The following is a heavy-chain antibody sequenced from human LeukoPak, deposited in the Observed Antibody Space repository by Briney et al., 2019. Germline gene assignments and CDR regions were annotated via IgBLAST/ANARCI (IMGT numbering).Heavy chain of an antibody. CDR1: GGTFSSYA. Sequence: GASVKVSCKASGGTFSSYAISWVRQAPGQGLEWMGRIIPILGIANYAQKFQGRVTITADKSTSTAYMELSSLRSEDTAVYYCARDPGDGDYYDSSGYFDYWGQGTLVTVSS. J-gene: IGHJ4*02. CDR3: ARDPGDGDYYDSSGYFDY. D-gene: IGHD3-22*01. CDR2: IIPILGIA. V-gene: IGHV1-69*04.